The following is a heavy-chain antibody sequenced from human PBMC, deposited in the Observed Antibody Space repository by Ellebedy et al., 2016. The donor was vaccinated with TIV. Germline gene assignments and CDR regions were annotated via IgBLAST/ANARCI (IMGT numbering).Heavy chain of an antibody. V-gene: IGHV3-30*03. D-gene: IGHD1-26*01. CDR3: ASYSGSAGVY. CDR2: ISYDGSSK. CDR1: GFTFSSYG. J-gene: IGHJ4*02. Sequence: GGSLRLXXAASGFTFSSYGMHWVRQAPGKGLQWVAVISYDGSSKYYADSVKGRFTVSRDNSKNTLYLQMNSLRAEDTAVYYCASYSGSAGVYWGQGTLVTVSS.